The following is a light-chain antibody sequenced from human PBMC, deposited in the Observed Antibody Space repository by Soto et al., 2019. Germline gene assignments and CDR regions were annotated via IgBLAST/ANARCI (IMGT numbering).Light chain of an antibody. CDR3: QQSYSAPYT. Sequence: DIKMTQSPSSLSASVGDRVTITCRASQSFSSYLNWYQHKPGKAPKLLIYAASSLQTEVPSRFSGSGSGTHFTLTISSLQPEDFATYYCQQSYSAPYTFGQGTKLEIK. V-gene: IGKV1-39*01. J-gene: IGKJ2*01. CDR1: QSFSSY. CDR2: AAS.